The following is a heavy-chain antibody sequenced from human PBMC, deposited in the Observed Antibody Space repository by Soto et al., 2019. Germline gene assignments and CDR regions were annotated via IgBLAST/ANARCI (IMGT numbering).Heavy chain of an antibody. D-gene: IGHD1-20*01. J-gene: IGHJ6*02. V-gene: IGHV4-30-2*01. Sequence: QLQLQESGSGLVKPSQTLSLTCAVSGGSISSGGYSWSWIRQPPGKGLQWIGYIYHSGSTYYNPSLTSRVNMSVDRSNNQFSLKLSTVTAADTAVYFCPRLSNWNYGMYVCGQGTTVTVSS. CDR1: GGSISSGGYS. CDR2: IYHSGST. CDR3: PRLSNWNYGMYV.